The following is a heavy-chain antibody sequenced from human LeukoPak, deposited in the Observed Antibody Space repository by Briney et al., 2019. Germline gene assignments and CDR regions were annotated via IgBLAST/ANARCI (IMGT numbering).Heavy chain of an antibody. J-gene: IGHJ4*02. V-gene: IGHV4-39*01. CDR2: IYYSGSG. CDR3: ERHLSGWLQSSFDY. CDR1: GGSISSSSSY. D-gene: IGHD5-24*01. Sequence: PSETLSLTCSVSGGSISSSSSYWGWIRQPPGKGLEWIGSIYYSGSGFDNPALKSRVTISVDTSKNQFSLMLSSVTAADTAVYYWERHLSGWLQSSFDYWGQGTLVNVSS.